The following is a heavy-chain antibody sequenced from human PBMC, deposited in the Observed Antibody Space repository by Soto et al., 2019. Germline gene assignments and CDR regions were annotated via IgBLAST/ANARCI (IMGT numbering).Heavy chain of an antibody. CDR2: IIRIFGTP. CDR1: GGTFSSYA. V-gene: IGHV1-69*12. Sequence: QVQLVQSGAEVKKPGSSVKVSCKASGGTFSSYATNWVRQAPGQGLEWMGGIIRIFGTPDYAQRFQGRVTISAAESTSTAYMELSSLRSEDTAVYYCARQGSNEYYYYGMDVWGQGTPVTVSS. CDR3: ARQGSNEYYYYGMDV. J-gene: IGHJ6*02. D-gene: IGHD3-10*01.